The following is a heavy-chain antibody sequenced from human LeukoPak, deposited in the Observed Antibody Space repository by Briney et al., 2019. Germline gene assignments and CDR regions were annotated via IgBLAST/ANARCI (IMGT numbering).Heavy chain of an antibody. V-gene: IGHV3-53*01. CDR3: AKPGSGNYFTHNWFDP. Sequence: GGSLRLSCAASGFSVSSNYMTWVRQAPGKGLECVSVIYGGGNTYYADSVGGRFTISRDNSKNTLYLQMNSLRVEDTAVYYCAKPGSGNYFTHNWFDPWGRGTLVTVSS. CDR2: IYGGGNT. D-gene: IGHD1-26*01. J-gene: IGHJ5*02. CDR1: GFSVSSNY.